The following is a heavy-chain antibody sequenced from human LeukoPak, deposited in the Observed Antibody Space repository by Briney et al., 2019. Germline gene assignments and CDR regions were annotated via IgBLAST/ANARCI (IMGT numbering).Heavy chain of an antibody. V-gene: IGHV1-18*01. J-gene: IGHJ4*02. CDR3: AGSPYSSGRLGY. D-gene: IGHD6-19*01. CDR1: GDTFSNYA. Sequence: ASVKVSCKASGDTFSNYAFSWVRQAPGQGLEWMEWISGYNGKTNYAQKVQGRVTMTTDTSTSTVYMELKSLRSDDAAVYYCAGSPYSSGRLGYWGQGTLVTVSS. CDR2: ISGYNGKT.